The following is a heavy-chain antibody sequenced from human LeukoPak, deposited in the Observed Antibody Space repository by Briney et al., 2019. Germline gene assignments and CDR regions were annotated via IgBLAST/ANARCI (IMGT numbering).Heavy chain of an antibody. D-gene: IGHD5-18*01. CDR2: INPSGGST. CDR1: GYTFTSYY. V-gene: IGHV1-46*01. J-gene: IGHJ4*02. CDR3: AREGYSYGYVDY. Sequence: ASVKVSCKASGYTFTSYYMHWVRQAPGQGLEWMGIINPSGGSTSYAQKFQGRVTMTRDTSTSTVYTELSSLRSEDTAVYYCAREGYSYGYVDYWGQGTLVTVSS.